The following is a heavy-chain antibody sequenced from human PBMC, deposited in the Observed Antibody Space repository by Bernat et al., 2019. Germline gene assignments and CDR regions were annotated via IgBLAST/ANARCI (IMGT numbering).Heavy chain of an antibody. CDR3: ARDDENDYYYDSSGYPRRACAFDI. J-gene: IGHJ3*02. Sequence: EVQLVESGGGLVKPGGSLRLSCAASGFTFSSYSMNWVRQAPGKGLEWVSSISSSSSYIYYADSVKGRFTISRDNAKNSLYLQMNSLRAEDTAVYYCARDDENDYYYDSSGYPRRACAFDIWGQGTMVTASS. CDR1: GFTFSSYS. D-gene: IGHD3-22*01. CDR2: ISSSSSYI. V-gene: IGHV3-21*01.